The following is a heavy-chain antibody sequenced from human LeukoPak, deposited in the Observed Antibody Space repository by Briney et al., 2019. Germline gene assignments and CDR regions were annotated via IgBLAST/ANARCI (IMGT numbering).Heavy chain of an antibody. D-gene: IGHD1-14*01. CDR1: GFTFSSYS. CDR2: ISSSSNYI. Sequence: PGGSLRLSCAASGFTFSSYSMNWVRQAPGKGLEWVPSISSSSNYIYYADSVKGRFTISRDNAKNSLYLQMNSLRAEDTAVYYCARVRKGSNVDDYWGQGTLVTVSS. V-gene: IGHV3-21*01. CDR3: ARVRKGSNVDDY. J-gene: IGHJ4*02.